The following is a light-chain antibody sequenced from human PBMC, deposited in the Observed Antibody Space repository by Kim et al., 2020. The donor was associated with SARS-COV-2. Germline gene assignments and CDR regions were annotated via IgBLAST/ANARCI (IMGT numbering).Light chain of an antibody. CDR2: DAS. CDR3: QQSYSTPRT. V-gene: IGKV1-39*01. Sequence: ASVGDRVTITCRASQSITNYLNWYQQKPGKAPNLLIYDASSLQSGVPSRFSGSGSGTDFTLTISCLQPEDFATYYCQQSYSTPRTFGQGTKVDIK. CDR1: QSITNY. J-gene: IGKJ1*01.